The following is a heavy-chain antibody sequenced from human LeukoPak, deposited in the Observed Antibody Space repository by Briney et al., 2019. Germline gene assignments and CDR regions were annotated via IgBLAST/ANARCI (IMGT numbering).Heavy chain of an antibody. J-gene: IGHJ4*02. Sequence: PGGSLRLSCAASGFTFSSYAMHWVRQAPGKGLEWVTLVSYDGSNKYYTDSVKGRFTISRDNSKDTLYLQMNSLRAEDTAVYYCARSTPAYSYGVDYWGQGTLVTVSS. CDR2: VSYDGSNK. CDR1: GFTFSSYA. D-gene: IGHD5-18*01. CDR3: ARSTPAYSYGVDY. V-gene: IGHV3-30-3*01.